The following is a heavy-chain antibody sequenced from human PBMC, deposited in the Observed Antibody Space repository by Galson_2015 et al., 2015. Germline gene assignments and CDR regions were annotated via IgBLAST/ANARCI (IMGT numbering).Heavy chain of an antibody. Sequence: SLRLSCAASGFTFRNYAMSWVRQAPGKGLEWVSVISGSGGSIYYADSVKGRFTISRDNSRNTLYLQMSSLRAEDTAVYYCAKGGWNESNSRWGWFDPWGQGTLVTVSS. CDR2: ISGSGGSI. J-gene: IGHJ5*02. V-gene: IGHV3-23*01. D-gene: IGHD5-12*01. CDR1: GFTFRNYA. CDR3: AKGGWNESNSRWGWFDP.